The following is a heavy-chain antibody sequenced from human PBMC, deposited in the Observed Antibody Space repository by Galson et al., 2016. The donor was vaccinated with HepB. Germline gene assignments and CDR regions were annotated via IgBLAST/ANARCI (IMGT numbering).Heavy chain of an antibody. J-gene: IGHJ6*02. CDR3: VEQRKGAPYGMDV. CDR1: GDSVSSNSPA. Sequence: ISGDSVSSNSPAWNWIRQSPSRGLEWLGRTYYRSKWYNDYAVSVKSRIIVNPDTSKNQFSLQLNSVTPEDTAVYYCVEQRKGAPYGMDVWGQGTTVTVSS. V-gene: IGHV6-1*01. D-gene: IGHD1/OR15-1a*01. CDR2: TYYRSKWYN.